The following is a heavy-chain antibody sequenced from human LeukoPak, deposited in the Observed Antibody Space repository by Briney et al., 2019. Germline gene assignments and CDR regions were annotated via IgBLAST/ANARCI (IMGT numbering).Heavy chain of an antibody. J-gene: IGHJ3*02. CDR2: ISWNSGSI. CDR3: AKGHPITMIVVGAFDI. D-gene: IGHD3-22*01. CDR1: GFTFDVYA. V-gene: IGHV3-9*01. Sequence: GGSLRLSCAASGFTFDVYAMHWVRQAPGKGLEWVSGISWNSGSIGYADSVKGRFTISRDNAKNSLYLQMNSLRAEHTALYYCAKGHPITMIVVGAFDIWGQGTMVTVSS.